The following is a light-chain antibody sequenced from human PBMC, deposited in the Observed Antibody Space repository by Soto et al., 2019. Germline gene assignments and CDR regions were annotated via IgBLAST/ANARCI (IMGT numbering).Light chain of an antibody. CDR2: GNN. CDR1: SSNIGAGYD. V-gene: IGLV1-40*01. J-gene: IGLJ1*01. CDR3: SSYTSSTTLYV. Sequence: QSVLTQPPSVSGAPGQRVTISCTGSSSNIGAGYDVHWYQQLPGTAPKLLIYGNNNRPSGVPDRFSGSKSGTSASLAITGLQAEDEADYYCSSYTSSTTLYVFGSGTKLTVL.